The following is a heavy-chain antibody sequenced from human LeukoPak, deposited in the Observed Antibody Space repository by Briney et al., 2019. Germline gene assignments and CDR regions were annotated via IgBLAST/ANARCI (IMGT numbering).Heavy chain of an antibody. CDR2: IYYSGST. J-gene: IGHJ4*02. CDR1: GGSISSSSYY. V-gene: IGHV4-39*01. D-gene: IGHD1-7*01. CDR3: ASNWNYFSPFDY. Sequence: SETLSLTCTVSGGSISSSSYYWGWIRQPPGKGLEWIGSIYYSGSTDYNPSLKSRVTISVGTSKNQFSLKLSSVTAADTAVYYCASNWNYFSPFDYWGQETLVTVSS.